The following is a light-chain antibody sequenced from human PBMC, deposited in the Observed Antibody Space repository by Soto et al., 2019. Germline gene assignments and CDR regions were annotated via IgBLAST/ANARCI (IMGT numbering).Light chain of an antibody. V-gene: IGKV3-11*01. J-gene: IGKJ4*01. CDR3: QHRTNRTPP. CDR1: QSVRND. CDR2: SAS. Sequence: EIVLTQSPATLSLSPGERATLSCRASQSVRNDLVWYHQKPGQAPRVLIYSASNRATGIPASFSGSGSGTDCPLTIRRLEPEHFALSYCQHRTNRTPPFGGGTTVQIK.